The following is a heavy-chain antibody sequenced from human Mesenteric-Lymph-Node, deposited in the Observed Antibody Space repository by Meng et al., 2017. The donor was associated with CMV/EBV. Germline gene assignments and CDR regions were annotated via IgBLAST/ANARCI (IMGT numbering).Heavy chain of an antibody. CDR3: ARVKYYDFWSGYFWKSDVDYYYYGMDV. Sequence: GGSLRLSCAASGLAFSDAWMTWVRQAPGKGLEWVGRIKSKTHGETIDYAAPVKGRFTISRDDSKNTLYLQMNSLKTEDTAVYYCARVKYYDFWSGYFWKSDVDYYYYGMDVWGQGTTVTVSS. CDR2: IKSKTHGETI. J-gene: IGHJ6*02. D-gene: IGHD3-3*01. CDR1: GLAFSDAW. V-gene: IGHV3-15*01.